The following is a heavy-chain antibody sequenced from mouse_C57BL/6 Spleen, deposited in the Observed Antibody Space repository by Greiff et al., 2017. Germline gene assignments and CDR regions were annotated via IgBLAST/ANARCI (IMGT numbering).Heavy chain of an antibody. CDR1: GFTFSDFY. V-gene: IGHV7-1*01. J-gene: IGHJ4*01. D-gene: IGHD2-12*01. Sequence: EVHLVESGGGLVQSGRSLRLSCATSGFTFSDFYMEWVRQAPGKGLEWIAASRNKANDYTTEYCASVKGRFIVSRDTSQSILYLQMNALGDEDTAIYYCSRYASYGCAMDYWGQGTSVTVSS. CDR3: SRYASYGCAMDY. CDR2: SRNKANDYTT.